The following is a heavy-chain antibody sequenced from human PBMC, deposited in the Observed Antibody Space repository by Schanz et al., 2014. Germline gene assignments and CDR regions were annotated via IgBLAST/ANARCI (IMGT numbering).Heavy chain of an antibody. V-gene: IGHV3-30-3*01. CDR2: ISYDGSLK. CDR3: AKDFVPLVQQLIRSGGAHLDH. J-gene: IGHJ4*02. CDR1: GFTFSSYA. Sequence: QEQLVESGGGAVQPGRSLRLSCAASGFTFSSYAVDWIRQAPGQGLEWVSFISYDGSLKSYLDSVKGRFTISRDNSKNTLFLEMNSLRVEDTAVYYCAKDFVPLVQQLIRSGGAHLDHWGQGTLVTVSS. D-gene: IGHD6-13*01.